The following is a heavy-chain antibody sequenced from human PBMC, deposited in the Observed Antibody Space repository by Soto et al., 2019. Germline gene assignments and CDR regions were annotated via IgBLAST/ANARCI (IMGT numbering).Heavy chain of an antibody. D-gene: IGHD1-20*01. J-gene: IGHJ5*02. CDR3: ARDLGITGTNWFDT. CDR2: IYTSGST. CDR1: GGSISSYY. V-gene: IGHV4-4*07. Sequence: SETLSLTCTVSGGSISSYYWSWIRQPAGKGLEWIGRIYTSGSTNYNPSLKSRVTMSVDTSKNQFSLKLSSVTAADTAVYYCARDLGITGTNWFDTWGQGTLVTVSS.